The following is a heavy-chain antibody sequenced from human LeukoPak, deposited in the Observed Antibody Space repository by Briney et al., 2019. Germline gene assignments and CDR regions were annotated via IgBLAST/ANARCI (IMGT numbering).Heavy chain of an antibody. Sequence: SETLSLTCTVSGGSISSYYWSWVRQPPGKGLEWIGYIYYSGSTNYNPSLKSRVTISLDTSKNQFSLKLSSVTAADTAVYYCARSAPGSYWYFDRWGRGTLVTVSS. CDR2: IYYSGST. CDR3: ARSAPGSYWYFDR. D-gene: IGHD3-10*01. V-gene: IGHV4-59*08. J-gene: IGHJ2*01. CDR1: GGSISSYY.